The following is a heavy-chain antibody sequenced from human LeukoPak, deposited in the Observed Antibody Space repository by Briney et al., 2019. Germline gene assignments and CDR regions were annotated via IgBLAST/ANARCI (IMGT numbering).Heavy chain of an antibody. CDR3: PIVSIAVAGFFDY. Sequence: SETLSLTCSVSGGSVSCCSYYGMWIRQPPGKGLEWIGYIYYSGSTNYNPSLKSRVTISVDTSKNQFSLKLSSVTAADTAVYYCPIVSIAVAGFFDYWGQGTLVTV. V-gene: IGHV4-61*01. D-gene: IGHD6-19*01. CDR1: GGSVSCCSYY. CDR2: IYYSGST. J-gene: IGHJ4*02.